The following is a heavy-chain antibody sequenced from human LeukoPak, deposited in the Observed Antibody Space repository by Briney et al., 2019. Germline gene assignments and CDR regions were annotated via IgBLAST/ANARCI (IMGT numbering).Heavy chain of an antibody. CDR1: GGSISSSNW. V-gene: IGHV4-4*02. CDR2: IYHSGST. CDR3: ARGPIDYAPDPWVWYFDL. D-gene: IGHD4-17*01. Sequence: SSGTLSLTCAVSGGSISSSNWWSWVRQPPGKGLEWIGEIYHSGSTNYNPSLKSRVTISVDTSKNQFSLKLSSVTAADTAVYYCARGPIDYAPDPWVWYFDLWGRGTLVTVSS. J-gene: IGHJ2*01.